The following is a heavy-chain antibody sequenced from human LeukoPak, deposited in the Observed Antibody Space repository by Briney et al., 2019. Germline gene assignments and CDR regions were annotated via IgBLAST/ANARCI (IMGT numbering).Heavy chain of an antibody. CDR2: IYYSGST. J-gene: IGHJ5*02. CDR1: GGSISSSSYY. CDR3: ARVLFMAAAGFDP. Sequence: SETLSLTCTVSGGSISSSSYYWGWIRQPPGKGLEWIGSIYYSGSTYYNPSLKSRVTISVDTSKNQFSLKLSSVTAADTAVYYCARVLFMAAAGFDPWGQGTLVTVSS. D-gene: IGHD6-13*01. V-gene: IGHV4-39*07.